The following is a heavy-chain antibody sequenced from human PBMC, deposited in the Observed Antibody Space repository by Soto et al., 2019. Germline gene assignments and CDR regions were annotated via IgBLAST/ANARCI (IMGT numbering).Heavy chain of an antibody. V-gene: IGHV1-2*02. CDR3: ARYFRGYSYGYYYYYGMDV. CDR2: INPNSGGT. D-gene: IGHD5-18*01. J-gene: IGHJ6*02. CDR1: GYTFTGYY. Sequence: ASVKVSCKASGYTFTGYYMHWVRQAPGQGLEWMGWINPNSGGTNYAQKFQGRVTMTRDTSISTAYMELSRLRSDDTAVYYCARYFRGYSYGYYYYYGMDVWGQGTTVTVSS.